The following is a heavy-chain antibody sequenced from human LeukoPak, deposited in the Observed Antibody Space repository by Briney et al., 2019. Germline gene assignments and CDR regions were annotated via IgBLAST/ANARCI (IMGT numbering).Heavy chain of an antibody. J-gene: IGHJ4*02. D-gene: IGHD2-15*01. Sequence: SVTLSCIASGGTLSSYAISWVRQAPGQGLEWMGGIIPIFGTANYGQKCQGRVTITADKSTSTAYMELSSLRSEDTAVYYCAIVVVAGSFDYWGQGTLVTVSS. V-gene: IGHV1-69*06. CDR3: AIVVVAGSFDY. CDR2: IIPIFGTA. CDR1: GGTLSSYA.